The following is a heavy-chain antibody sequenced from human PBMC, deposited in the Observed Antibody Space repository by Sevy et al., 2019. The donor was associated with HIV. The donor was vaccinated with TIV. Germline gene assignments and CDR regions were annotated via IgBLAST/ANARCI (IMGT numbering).Heavy chain of an antibody. CDR2: IKSKTDGGTT. CDR3: TTDWEYCSGGSCYSGPF. V-gene: IGHV3-15*01. Sequence: GGSLRLSCAASGFTFSNAWMSWVRQAPGKGLEWVGHIKSKTDGGTTDYAAPVKGRFTISRDDSKNTLYLQMNSLKTEDTAVYYCTTDWEYCSGGSCYSGPFWGQGTLVTVSS. D-gene: IGHD2-15*01. J-gene: IGHJ4*02. CDR1: GFTFSNAW.